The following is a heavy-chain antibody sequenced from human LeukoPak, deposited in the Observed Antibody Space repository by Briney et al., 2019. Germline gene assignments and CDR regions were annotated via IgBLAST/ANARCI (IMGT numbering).Heavy chain of an antibody. D-gene: IGHD6-13*01. CDR1: GGSISSGGYY. CDR2: IYYSGST. Sequence: SETLSLTCTVSGGSISSGGYYWSWIRQHPGKGLEWIGYIYYSGSTYYNPSLKSRVTISVDTSKNQFSLKLSSVTAADTALYYCAKGGAAADNYWYFDLWGRGTLVTVSS. CDR3: AKGGAAADNYWYFDL. V-gene: IGHV4-31*03. J-gene: IGHJ2*01.